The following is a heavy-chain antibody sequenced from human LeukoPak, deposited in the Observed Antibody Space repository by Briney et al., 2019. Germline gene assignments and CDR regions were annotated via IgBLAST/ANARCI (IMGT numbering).Heavy chain of an antibody. CDR1: GGSISSSSCY. J-gene: IGHJ4*02. CDR3: ASDIVVVPAAPPD. V-gene: IGHV4-39*01. D-gene: IGHD2-2*01. Sequence: SETLSLTCTVSGGSISSSSCYWGWIRQPPGKGLEWIGSIYYSGSTYYNPSLKSRVTISVDTSKNQFSLKLSSVTAADTAVYYCASDIVVVPAAPPDWGQGTLLTVSS. CDR2: IYYSGST.